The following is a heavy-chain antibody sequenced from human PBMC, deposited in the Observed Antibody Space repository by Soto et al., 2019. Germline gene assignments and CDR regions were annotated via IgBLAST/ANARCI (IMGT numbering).Heavy chain of an antibody. Sequence: QVQLVQSGAEVKKPGASVKVSCKASGYTFTSYAMHWVRQAPGQRLEWMGWINAGNGNTKYSQKFQGRVTITRDPSASTAYMELSSLRSEDTAVYYCARGHVDYYGSGSYSIDYWGQGTLVTVSS. V-gene: IGHV1-3*01. CDR1: GYTFTSYA. CDR2: INAGNGNT. CDR3: ARGHVDYYGSGSYSIDY. D-gene: IGHD3-10*01. J-gene: IGHJ4*02.